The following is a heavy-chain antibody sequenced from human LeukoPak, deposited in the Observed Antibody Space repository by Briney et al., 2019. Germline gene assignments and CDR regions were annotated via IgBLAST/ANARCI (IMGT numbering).Heavy chain of an antibody. J-gene: IGHJ5*02. CDR1: GGTFSSYA. V-gene: IGHV1-69*13. CDR2: IIPIFGTA. D-gene: IGHD1-26*01. Sequence: SVKVSCKASGGTFSSYAISWVRQAPGQGLEWMGGIIPIFGTANYAQKFQGRVTITADESTGTAYMELSSLRSEDTAVYYCALLVGARLVWFDPWGQGTLVTVSS. CDR3: ALLVGARLVWFDP.